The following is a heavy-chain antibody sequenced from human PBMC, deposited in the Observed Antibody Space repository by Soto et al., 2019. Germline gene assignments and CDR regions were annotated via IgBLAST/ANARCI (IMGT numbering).Heavy chain of an antibody. V-gene: IGHV3-66*01. CDR2: IYGGGNT. CDR3: ARCPLYGSGSSPPHFDS. D-gene: IGHD3-10*01. CDR1: GFTVRRNY. Sequence: EVQLVESEGGLVQPGGSLRLSCAASGFTVRRNYMTWVRQAPGKGLEWVSTIYGGGNTYYADSVKGRFTISRDNSRNTMYLQMNRLRAEDTAMYYCARCPLYGSGSSPPHFDSWGQGALVTVSS. J-gene: IGHJ4*02.